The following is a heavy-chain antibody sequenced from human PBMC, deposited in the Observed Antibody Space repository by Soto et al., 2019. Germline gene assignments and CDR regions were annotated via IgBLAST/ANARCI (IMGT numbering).Heavy chain of an antibody. CDR1: GFTFGDYA. CDR3: TGSSIFGVVNQPSWFDP. Sequence: GGSLRLSCTASGFTFGDYAMSWFRQAPGKGLEWVGFIRSKAYGGTTEYAASVKGRFTISRDDSKSIAYLQMNSLKTEDTAVYYCTGSSIFGVVNQPSWFDPWGQGTLVTVSS. V-gene: IGHV3-49*03. CDR2: IRSKAYGGTT. D-gene: IGHD3-3*01. J-gene: IGHJ5*02.